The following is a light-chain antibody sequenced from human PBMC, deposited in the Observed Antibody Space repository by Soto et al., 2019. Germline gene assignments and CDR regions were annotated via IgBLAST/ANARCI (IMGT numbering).Light chain of an antibody. CDR1: QSVSSSY. CDR2: GAS. Sequence: EIVLTQSPGTLSLSPGERATLSCRASQSVSSSYLAWYQQKPGQAPRLLIYGASSRATGIPDRFSGGGSGTDFTLTISRLEPEDFAVYYCQQSGYSPTSFGPGTKVDIK. J-gene: IGKJ3*01. CDR3: QQSGYSPTS. V-gene: IGKV3-20*01.